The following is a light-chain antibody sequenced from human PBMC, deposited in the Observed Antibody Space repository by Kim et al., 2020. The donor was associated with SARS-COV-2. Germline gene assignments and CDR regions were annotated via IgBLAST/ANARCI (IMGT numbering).Light chain of an antibody. CDR3: QSYDSSLSGSV. J-gene: IGLJ2*01. Sequence: QSVLTQPPSVSGAPGPRVTISCTGSSSNIGAGSDVPWYQQLPGTAPKLLIYGNSNRPSGVPDRFSGSKSGPSASLAITGLQAEDEAEYYCQSYDSSLSGSVLGGGTQLTVL. CDR1: SSNIGAGSD. CDR2: GNS. V-gene: IGLV1-40*01.